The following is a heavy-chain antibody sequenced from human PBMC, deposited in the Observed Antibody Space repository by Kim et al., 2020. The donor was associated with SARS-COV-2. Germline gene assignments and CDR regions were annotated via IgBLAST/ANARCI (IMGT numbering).Heavy chain of an antibody. J-gene: IGHJ4*02. Sequence: ADAVTRRFTYSRDNSKTTLYLQMNALRTEDNAVYYCAKTAGGWLQSGANYWGQGTLVTVSS. CDR3: AKTAGGWLQSGANY. D-gene: IGHD5-12*01. V-gene: IGHV3-23*01.